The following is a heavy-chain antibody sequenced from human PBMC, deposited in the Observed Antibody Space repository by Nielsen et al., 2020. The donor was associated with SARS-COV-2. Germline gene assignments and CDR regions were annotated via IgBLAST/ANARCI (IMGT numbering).Heavy chain of an antibody. CDR3: AKDYYGSGSYFDY. J-gene: IGHJ4*02. V-gene: IGHV3-9*01. Sequence: SLKISCAASGFTFDDYAMHWDRQAPGKGLEWVSGISWNSGSIGYADSVKGRFTISRDNAKNSLYLQMNSLRAEDTALYYCAKDYYGSGSYFDYWGQGTLVTVSS. CDR2: ISWNSGSI. D-gene: IGHD3-10*01. CDR1: GFTFDDYA.